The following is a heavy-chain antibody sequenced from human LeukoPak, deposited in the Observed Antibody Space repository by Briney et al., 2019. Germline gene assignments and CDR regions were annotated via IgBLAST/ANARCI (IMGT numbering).Heavy chain of an antibody. CDR3: ARHRSGGSQDDAFDI. D-gene: IGHD2-15*01. CDR2: ISSSSSYI. V-gene: IGHV3-21*01. J-gene: IGHJ3*02. CDR1: GFTFSSYS. Sequence: GGSLRLPCAASGFTFSSYSMNWVRQAPGKGLEWVSSISSSSSYIYYADSVKGRFTISRQNAKSSLFLQMNSLRAEDTAVYYCARHRSGGSQDDAFDIWGQGTMVTVSS.